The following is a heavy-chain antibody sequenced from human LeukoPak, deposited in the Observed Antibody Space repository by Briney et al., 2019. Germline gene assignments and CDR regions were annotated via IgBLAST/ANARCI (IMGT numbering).Heavy chain of an antibody. CDR3: ARDYYDTSIEYYFDY. V-gene: IGHV3-33*01. Sequence: PGGSLRLFCAASGFTFSSDGMHWVRQAPGKGLGWVVVILYDGSNKYYADSMKGRFTISRDNSKNTLYLLMNSLRAEDTAVYYCARDYYDTSIEYYFDYWGQGTLVTVSS. D-gene: IGHD3-22*01. J-gene: IGHJ4*02. CDR1: GFTFSSDG. CDR2: ILYDGSNK.